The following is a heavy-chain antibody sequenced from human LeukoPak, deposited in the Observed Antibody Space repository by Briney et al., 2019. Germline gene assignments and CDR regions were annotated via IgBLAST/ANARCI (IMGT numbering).Heavy chain of an antibody. CDR3: ARSPIVGATTFDY. Sequence: SETLSLTCTVSGGSISSYYWSWIRQPPGKGLEWIGYIYYSGSTNYNPSPKSRVTISVDTSKNQFSLKLSSVTAADTAVYYCARSPIVGATTFDYWGQGTLVTVSS. D-gene: IGHD1-26*01. CDR1: GGSISSYY. J-gene: IGHJ4*02. CDR2: IYYSGST. V-gene: IGHV4-59*01.